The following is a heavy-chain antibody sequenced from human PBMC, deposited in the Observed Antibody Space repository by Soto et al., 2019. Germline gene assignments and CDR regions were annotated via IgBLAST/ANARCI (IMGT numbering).Heavy chain of an antibody. D-gene: IGHD3-3*01. CDR3: VRNGYYCLAH. Sequence: QVQLPESGPGLVKPSGTLSLTCAVSGDPISSHDWWSWVRQPPKKGLEWIAEIHHSGGTNYNPSLMSRATISVDNSKNQVSLNLNSVTAADTAVYYCVRNGYYCLAHWGHGTPVTVSS. CDR1: GDPISSHDW. CDR2: IHHSGGT. V-gene: IGHV4-4*02. J-gene: IGHJ4*01.